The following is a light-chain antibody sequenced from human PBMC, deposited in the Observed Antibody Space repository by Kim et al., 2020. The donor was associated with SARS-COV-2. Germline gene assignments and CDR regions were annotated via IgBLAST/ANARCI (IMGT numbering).Light chain of an antibody. J-gene: IGKJ1*01. CDR2: VAS. CDR1: RPGNRTY. V-gene: IGKV3-20*01. CDR3: QQFATSPWT. Sequence: SPGESATLARKASRPGNRTYLAWYHQKPGRAPGLLIYVASTRAAGIPDRFSGSGSGTDFTLTISRLEPEDFAVYYCQQFATSPWTFGQGTKVDIK.